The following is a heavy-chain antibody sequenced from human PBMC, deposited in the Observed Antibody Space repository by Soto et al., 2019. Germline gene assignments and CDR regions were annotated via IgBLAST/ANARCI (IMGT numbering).Heavy chain of an antibody. V-gene: IGHV1-69*06. CDR1: EDTFRNYA. CDR2: IIPIFGTA. D-gene: IGHD3-22*01. CDR3: ASTKYVSSAYYDWYLGL. J-gene: IGHJ2*01. Sequence: QVELVQSGAEVKKPGSSVKVSCQASEDTFRNYAISWVRQAPGQGLEWMGGIIPIFGTANYAQKFQGRVTITADTSGNTVYLELSSLRSEDTAVYYCASTKYVSSAYYDWYLGLWGRGTVVTVSS.